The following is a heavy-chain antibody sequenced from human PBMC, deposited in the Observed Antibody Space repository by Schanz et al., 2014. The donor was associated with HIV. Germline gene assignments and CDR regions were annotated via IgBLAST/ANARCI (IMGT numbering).Heavy chain of an antibody. D-gene: IGHD4-4*01. J-gene: IGHJ6*02. CDR3: ARDRLHPGNGMDA. V-gene: IGHV3-NL1*01. CDR2: ISSSGGST. CDR1: GFNFNSYG. Sequence: QVQLVESGGGVVQPGRSLRLSCVASGFNFNSYGMHWVRQAPGKGLEWVSAISSSGGSTYYADSVKGRFTISRDNSKKTVSLQMNNLRAEDTAVYYCARDRLHPGNGMDAWGQGTTVTVSS.